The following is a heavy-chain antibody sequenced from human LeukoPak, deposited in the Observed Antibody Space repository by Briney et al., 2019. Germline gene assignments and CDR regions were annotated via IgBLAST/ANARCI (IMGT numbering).Heavy chain of an antibody. V-gene: IGHV3-7*01. J-gene: IGHJ4*02. Sequence: GGSLRLSCEASGLTFSRDWMGWVRQAPGKGLKWVANIRQDGGETYYGDSVKGRFIISRDNAKNSLFLQMNRLRAEDTAVYYCAKDMTATGGIDYWGQGTLVTVSS. CDR3: AKDMTATGGIDY. CDR1: GLTFSRDW. CDR2: IRQDGGET. D-gene: IGHD3-10*01.